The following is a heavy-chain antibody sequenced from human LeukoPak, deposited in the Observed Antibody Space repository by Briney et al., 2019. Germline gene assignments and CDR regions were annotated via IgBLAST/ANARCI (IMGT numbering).Heavy chain of an antibody. CDR1: GFTFSSYA. Sequence: GGSLRLSCAASGFTFSSYAMSWVRQAPGKGLEWVSAISGSGGSTYYADSVKGRFTISRDNSKNTLYLQMNSLRAEDTAVYYCAKPLFDYGDPPDAFDIWGQGTMVAVSS. D-gene: IGHD4-17*01. CDR2: ISGSGGST. V-gene: IGHV3-23*01. CDR3: AKPLFDYGDPPDAFDI. J-gene: IGHJ3*02.